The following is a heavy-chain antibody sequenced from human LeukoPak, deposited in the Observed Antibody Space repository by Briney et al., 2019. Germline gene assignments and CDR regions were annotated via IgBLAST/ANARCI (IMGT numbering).Heavy chain of an antibody. J-gene: IGHJ4*02. CDR2: TSSDLNVK. Sequence: GGSLRLSCAASGFTFRNYVIHWVRQAPGKGLEWVAVTSSDLNVKLYADSVKGRFTNSRDNSRSTLYLQMNSLRPEDTAIYYCAREGYYGSGSPPSLYFDYWGQGTLVTVSS. V-gene: IGHV3-30-3*01. D-gene: IGHD3-10*01. CDR1: GFTFRNYV. CDR3: AREGYYGSGSPPSLYFDY.